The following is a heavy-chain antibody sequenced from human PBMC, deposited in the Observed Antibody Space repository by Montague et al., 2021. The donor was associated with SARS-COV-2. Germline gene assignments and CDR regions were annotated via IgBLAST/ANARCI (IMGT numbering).Heavy chain of an antibody. Sequence: SETLSLTCTVSGGSISSSSYYWGWIRQPPGKGLEWIGSIYYNGSTYYNPSLKSRVTISVDTSKNQFSLKLSSVTAADTAVYYCARQGPLFSWFDPWGQGTLVTVSS. J-gene: IGHJ5*02. CDR2: IYYNGST. V-gene: IGHV4-39*01. D-gene: IGHD3-10*02. CDR1: GGSISSSSYY. CDR3: ARQGPLFSWFDP.